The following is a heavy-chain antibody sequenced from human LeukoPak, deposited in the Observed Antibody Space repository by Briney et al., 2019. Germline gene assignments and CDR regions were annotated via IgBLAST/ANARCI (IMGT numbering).Heavy chain of an antibody. V-gene: IGHV3-74*01. CDR1: GFTFSSYW. J-gene: IGHJ4*02. D-gene: IGHD5-24*01. CDR3: ARITGGYNLMDY. Sequence: PGGSLRLSCAASGFTFSSYWMHWVRQAPGKGLVWVSRINTDGSSTNYADSVKGRFTISRDNAKNTVYLQMNSLRVEDTAVYYCARITGGYNLMDYWGQGTLVTVSS. CDR2: INTDGSST.